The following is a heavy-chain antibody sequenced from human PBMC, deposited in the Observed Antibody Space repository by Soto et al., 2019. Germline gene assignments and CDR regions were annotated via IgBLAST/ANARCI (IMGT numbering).Heavy chain of an antibody. CDR1: GFTFSNYA. J-gene: IGHJ4*02. CDR2: ISGRGGTT. V-gene: IGHV3-23*01. Sequence: GGSLRLSCEASGFTFSNYAMSWVRQAPGKGLEWVSAISGRGGTTYFADSVKGRFTISRDNSKNTLYLQMNSLRADDTAVYYCAKDGLSSLIDYWGQGTLVTVSS. CDR3: AKDGLSSLIDY. D-gene: IGHD2-2*01.